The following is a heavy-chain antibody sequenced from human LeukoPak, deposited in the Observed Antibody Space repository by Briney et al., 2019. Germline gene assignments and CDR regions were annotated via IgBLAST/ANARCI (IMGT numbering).Heavy chain of an antibody. Sequence: PGGSLRLSCAASGFTFSSYGMHWVRQAPGKGLEWVAVISYDGSNKYYADSVKGRFTISRDNSKNTLYLQMNSLRAEDTAVYYCANSYYYSSGSALDYWGQGTLVTVSS. D-gene: IGHD3-10*01. CDR1: GFTFSSYG. CDR2: ISYDGSNK. V-gene: IGHV3-30*18. J-gene: IGHJ4*02. CDR3: ANSYYYSSGSALDY.